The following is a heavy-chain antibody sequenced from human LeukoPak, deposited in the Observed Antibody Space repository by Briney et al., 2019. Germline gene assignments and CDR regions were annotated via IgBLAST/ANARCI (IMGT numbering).Heavy chain of an antibody. J-gene: IGHJ4*02. Sequence: GSLRLSCAASGFTFSSYAMSWVRQAPGKGLEWVSAISGSGGSTYSADSVKGRFTISRDNSKNTLYLQMNSLRAEDTAVYYCAKDRDYYGSGSYYHNYWGQGTLVTVSS. CDR1: GFTFSSYA. D-gene: IGHD3-10*01. V-gene: IGHV3-23*01. CDR2: ISGSGGST. CDR3: AKDRDYYGSGSYYHNY.